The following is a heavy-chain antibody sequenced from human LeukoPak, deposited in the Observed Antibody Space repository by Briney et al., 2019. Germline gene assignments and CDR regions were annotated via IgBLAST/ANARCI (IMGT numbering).Heavy chain of an antibody. V-gene: IGHV1-69-2*01. Sequence: ATVKISCKVSGYTFTDYYMHWVQQAPGKGLEWMGLVDPEDGETIYAEKFQGRGTITADTSTDTAYMELSSLRFEDTAVYYCATSGSYYRLDYWGQGTLVTVSS. CDR2: VDPEDGET. CDR1: GYTFTDYY. D-gene: IGHD1-26*01. J-gene: IGHJ4*02. CDR3: ATSGSYYRLDY.